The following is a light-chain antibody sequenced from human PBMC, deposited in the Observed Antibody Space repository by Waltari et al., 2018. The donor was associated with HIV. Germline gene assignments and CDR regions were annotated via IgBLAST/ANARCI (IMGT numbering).Light chain of an antibody. J-gene: IGLJ3*02. CDR1: SSDVGSYNL. Sequence: QYALTQPDSVSGSPGQSITISCTGTSSDVGSYNLVSWYQQHPGQAPKLMIYEGSKRPSGVSNRFSGSKSGNTASLTISGLQAEDEADYYCCSYAGSSTWVFGGGTKLTVL. CDR3: CSYAGSSTWV. CDR2: EGS. V-gene: IGLV2-23*01.